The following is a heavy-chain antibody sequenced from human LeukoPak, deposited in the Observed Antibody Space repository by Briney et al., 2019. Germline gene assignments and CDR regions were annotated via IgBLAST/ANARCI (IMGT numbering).Heavy chain of an antibody. CDR2: FSATDAST. J-gene: IGHJ1*01. CDR1: GFTFSSYA. D-gene: IGHD1-26*01. V-gene: IGHV3-23*01. Sequence: GGSLRLSCAASGFTFSSYAMSRVRLGPGKGLEWVSGFSATDASTQYADSVKGRFTISRDNSKNTLYLLMNSLRAEDTAVYYCAKDPRVGASAAEYFQYWGQGTLVAVSS. CDR3: AKDPRVGASAAEYFQY.